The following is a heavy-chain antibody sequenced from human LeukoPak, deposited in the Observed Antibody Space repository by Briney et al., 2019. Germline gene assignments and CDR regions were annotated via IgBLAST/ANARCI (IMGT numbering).Heavy chain of an antibody. D-gene: IGHD3-10*01. Sequence: PSETLSLTCTVSGGSISRSSFYWGWIRQPPGKGLEWIGSIYYSGSTYYNPSLKSRVIISVDTSKNQFSLKLSSVTAADTAVYYCASSGCYASGTYCHYFDYWGQGALVTVSS. CDR1: GGSISRSSFY. V-gene: IGHV4-39*01. CDR2: IYYSGST. J-gene: IGHJ4*02. CDR3: ASSGCYASGTYCHYFDY.